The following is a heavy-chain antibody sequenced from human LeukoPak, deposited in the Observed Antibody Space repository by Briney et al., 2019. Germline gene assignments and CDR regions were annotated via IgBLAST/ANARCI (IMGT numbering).Heavy chain of an antibody. Sequence: GGSLRLSCAASGFTFSSYWMSWVRQAPGKGLEWVANIRQDGSEKNYVDSVKGRFTISRDNSKNTLYLQMNSLRAEDTAVYYCARAPSGYYFDYWGQGTLVTVSS. D-gene: IGHD1-14*01. CDR1: GFTFSSYW. CDR2: IRQDGSEK. V-gene: IGHV3-7*01. CDR3: ARAPSGYYFDY. J-gene: IGHJ4*02.